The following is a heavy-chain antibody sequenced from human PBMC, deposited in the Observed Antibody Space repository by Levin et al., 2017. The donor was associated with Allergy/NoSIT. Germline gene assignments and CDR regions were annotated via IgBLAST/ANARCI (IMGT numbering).Heavy chain of an antibody. CDR2: TSSSGITF. CDR1: GFIFSDYY. D-gene: IGHD4-11*01. CDR3: ARRMSPHSNAPWSFDH. Sequence: SCAASGFIFSDYYMNWIRQAPGKGLEWISYTSSSGITFYYADSVKGRFTISRDNAKNSLYLQMNSLRAEDTAVYYCARRMSPHSNAPWSFDHWGQGTLVTVSS. J-gene: IGHJ4*02. V-gene: IGHV3-11*01.